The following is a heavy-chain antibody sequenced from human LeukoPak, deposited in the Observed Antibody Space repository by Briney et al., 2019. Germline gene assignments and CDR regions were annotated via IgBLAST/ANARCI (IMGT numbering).Heavy chain of an antibody. V-gene: IGHV3-23*01. CDR3: VKPYYFSSGSLN. J-gene: IGHJ4*02. CDR2: ISSSGGST. Sequence: PGGSLRLSCAASGFTFSSYGMSWVRQAPGKGLEWVSGISSSGGSTVYADSVKGRFTISRDNFRNTVFLQMNSLRAEDTSVYYCVKPYYFSSGSLNWGQGTLVTVSS. D-gene: IGHD3-10*01. CDR1: GFTFSSYG.